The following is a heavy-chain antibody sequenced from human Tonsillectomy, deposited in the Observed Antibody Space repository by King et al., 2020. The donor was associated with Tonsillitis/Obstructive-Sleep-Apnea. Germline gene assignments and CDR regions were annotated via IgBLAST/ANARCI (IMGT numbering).Heavy chain of an antibody. Sequence: VQLQESGPGLVKPSETLSLTCTVSGGSISSYYWSWIRQPPGKGLEWIGYIYYSGSTDYNPSLKSRVTISVDTSKNQFSLKLSSVTAADTAVYYCARQVQQYPYAFDIWGQGTMVTVSS. CDR3: ARQVQQYPYAFDI. CDR2: IYYSGST. V-gene: IGHV4-59*01. D-gene: IGHD2-2*01. CDR1: GGSISSYY. J-gene: IGHJ3*02.